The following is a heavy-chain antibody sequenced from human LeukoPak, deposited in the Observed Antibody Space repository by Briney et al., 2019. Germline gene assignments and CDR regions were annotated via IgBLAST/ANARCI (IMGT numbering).Heavy chain of an antibody. V-gene: IGHV3-23*01. D-gene: IGHD3-22*01. J-gene: IGHJ4*02. CDR3: AKLSYYDDSIMYKGIDY. CDR2: ISGSGAST. Sequence: GESLKISCAASGFTFNSYGMSWVRQAPGKGLEWVSGISGSGASTYYADSVKGRFTISRDNSKNTLYLQMNSLRAEDTAVYYCAKLSYYDDSIMYKGIDYWGQRTLVTVSS. CDR1: GFTFNSYG.